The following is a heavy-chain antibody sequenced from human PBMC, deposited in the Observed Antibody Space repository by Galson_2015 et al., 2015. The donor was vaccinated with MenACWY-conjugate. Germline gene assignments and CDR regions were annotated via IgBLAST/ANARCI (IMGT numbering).Heavy chain of an antibody. J-gene: IGHJ4*02. CDR2: ISGSGDSR. V-gene: IGHV3-23*01. Sequence: SLRLSCAASGFTFSSYGMSWVRQAPGKGLEWVSAISGSGDSRYYADSVKGRLTISRDNSKNTLYLLMNSLRAEDTAVYYCAKAEVPNGDYWRFDYWGQGSLVTVSS. CDR1: GFTFSSYG. D-gene: IGHD4-17*01. CDR3: AKAEVPNGDYWRFDY.